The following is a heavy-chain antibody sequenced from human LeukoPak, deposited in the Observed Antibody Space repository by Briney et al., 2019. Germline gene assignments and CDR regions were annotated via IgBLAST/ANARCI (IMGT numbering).Heavy chain of an antibody. CDR1: GFTFSTYE. CDR2: ISSSGSTI. D-gene: IGHD3-22*01. J-gene: IGHJ4*02. Sequence: GGSLRLSCAASGFTFSTYEMNWVRQAPGKGLEWVSYISSSGSTIYYADSVKGRFTISRDNSKNTLYLQMNSLRADDTAVYYCVTDSSPDFWGQGTLVTVSS. V-gene: IGHV3-48*03. CDR3: VTDSSPDF.